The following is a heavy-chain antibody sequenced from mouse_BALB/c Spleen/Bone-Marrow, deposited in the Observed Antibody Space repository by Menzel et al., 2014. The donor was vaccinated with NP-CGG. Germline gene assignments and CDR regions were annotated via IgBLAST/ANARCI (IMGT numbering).Heavy chain of an antibody. V-gene: IGHV5-9-2*01. J-gene: IGHJ3*01. D-gene: IGHD2-4*01. CDR3: ARHAYYDQTEVSFVY. CDR2: ISGGGSYT. Sequence: DVHLVESGGGLVKSGGSLKLPCAASGFTFNSYGMSWVHQTPERRLEWVATISGGGSYTFYPDSVKGRFTISRDNAKNNLHLQLSSLRSEDTALYYCARHAYYDQTEVSFVYWGQGTLVTVSA. CDR1: GFTFNSYG.